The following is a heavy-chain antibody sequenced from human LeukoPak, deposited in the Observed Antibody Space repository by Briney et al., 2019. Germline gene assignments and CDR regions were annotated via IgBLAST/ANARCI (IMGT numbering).Heavy chain of an antibody. CDR1: GYTFAVYY. CDR3: ARGNPSVASAPGGGRDNWFDP. V-gene: IGHV1-2*02. J-gene: IGHJ5*02. CDR2: INPNSGGT. Sequence: ASVKVSCKASGYTFAVYYMHWVRQAPGQGLEWMGWINPNSGGTNYAQKFQGRVTMTRDTSISTGYMELSRLKSDDTAVYYCARGNPSVASAPGGGRDNWFDPWGQGTLVTVSS. D-gene: IGHD4-23*01.